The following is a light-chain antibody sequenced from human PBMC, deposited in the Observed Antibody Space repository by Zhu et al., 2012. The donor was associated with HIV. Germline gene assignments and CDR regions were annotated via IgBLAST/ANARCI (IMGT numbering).Light chain of an antibody. Sequence: ESVLTQSPGTLSLSPGERATLFCRASENVRGNYLAWYQQKSGQAPRLLISAASTRAPGIPDRFSGSGSGTDFSLSISRLEPDDFAAYYCQQYGYSRFIFGPGTKVDI. J-gene: IGKJ3*01. CDR1: ENVRGNY. V-gene: IGKV3-20*01. CDR2: AAS. CDR3: QQYGYSRFI.